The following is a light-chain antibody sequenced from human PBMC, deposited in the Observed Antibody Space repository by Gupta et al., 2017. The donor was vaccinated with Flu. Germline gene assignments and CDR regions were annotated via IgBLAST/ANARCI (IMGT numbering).Light chain of an antibody. V-gene: IGLV2-14*01. Sequence: QSALTQPASVSGSPGQSITISCTGTSNDVCAYIYVSWYQQHPGKVPKLILYEVSNRPSGISNRFSGSKSGNTASLTISDLQPEDEADYYCSSYTTTNTLGVFGTGTTVTVL. J-gene: IGLJ1*01. CDR2: EVS. CDR1: SNDVCAYIY. CDR3: SSYTTTNTLGV.